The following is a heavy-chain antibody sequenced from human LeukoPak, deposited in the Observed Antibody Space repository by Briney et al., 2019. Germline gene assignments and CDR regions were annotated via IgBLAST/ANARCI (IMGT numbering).Heavy chain of an antibody. J-gene: IGHJ4*02. Sequence: PSETLSLTCAVYGGSFSGYYWSWIRQPPGKGLEWIGEINHSGSTNYNPSLKSRVTISVDTSKNQFSLKLSSVTAADTAVYYCARHPLWGLGEPGWGQGTLVTVSS. D-gene: IGHD3-10*01. CDR2: INHSGST. CDR3: ARHPLWGLGEPG. V-gene: IGHV4-34*01. CDR1: GGSFSGYY.